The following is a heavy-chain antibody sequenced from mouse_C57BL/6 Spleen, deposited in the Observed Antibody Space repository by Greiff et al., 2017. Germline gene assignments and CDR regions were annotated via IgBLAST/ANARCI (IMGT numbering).Heavy chain of an antibody. CDR2: IDPSDSYT. J-gene: IGHJ2*01. CDR1: GYTFTSYW. CDR3: ARRSDYADY. Sequence: VQLQQSGAELVKPGASVKLSCKASGYTFTSYWMQWVKQRPGQGLEWIGEIDPSDSYTNYNQKFKGKATLTVDTSSSTAYMQLSSLTSEDSAVYYCARRSDYADYWGQGTTLTVSS. D-gene: IGHD1-1*02. V-gene: IGHV1-50*01.